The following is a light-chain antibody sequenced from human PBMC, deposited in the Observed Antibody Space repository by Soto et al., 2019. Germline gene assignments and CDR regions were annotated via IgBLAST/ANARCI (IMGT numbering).Light chain of an antibody. CDR3: QQYYRYLT. V-gene: IGKV1-5*03. J-gene: IGKJ2*01. CDR2: KAS. Sequence: DIQMTQSPSTLSASVGDRVTVTCRASQRIGAAVAWYQQKPGKAPNLLISKASTLESGVPSRFSGSGSGTEFTLTISSLQPDDFTTYYCQQYYRYLTFGQGTKLEI. CDR1: QRIGAA.